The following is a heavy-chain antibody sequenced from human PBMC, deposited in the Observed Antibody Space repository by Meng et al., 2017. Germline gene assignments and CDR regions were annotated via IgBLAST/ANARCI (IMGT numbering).Heavy chain of an antibody. J-gene: IGHJ5*02. CDR3: AREALVAGSFGWFDP. V-gene: IGHV4-39*07. D-gene: IGHD6-19*01. CDR1: GGSISSSSYY. Sequence: SETLSLTCTVSGGSISSSSYYWGWIRQPPGKGLKWIGSIYYSGSTYYNPSLKSRVTISVDTSKNQFSLKLNSVTAADTAVYYCAREALVAGSFGWFDPWGQGSLVTVSS. CDR2: IYYSGST.